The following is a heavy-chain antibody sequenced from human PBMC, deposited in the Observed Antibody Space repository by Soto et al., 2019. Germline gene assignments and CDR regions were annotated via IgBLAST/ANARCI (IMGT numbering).Heavy chain of an antibody. V-gene: IGHV3-66*01. CDR3: VREPRYCSGGSSSIMGDAFDI. CDR2: IYNEFT. J-gene: IGHJ3*02. Sequence: EVQLVESGGGLVQPGGSLRLSCVVSVFTVTEIYMNWVRQAPGKGLEWVSVIYNEFTDYADSVRGRFSISTDSSKNALYLQMNSLRAEDSAVYYCVREPRYCSGGSSSIMGDAFDIWGQGTMVTVSS. CDR1: VFTVTEIY. D-gene: IGHD2-15*01.